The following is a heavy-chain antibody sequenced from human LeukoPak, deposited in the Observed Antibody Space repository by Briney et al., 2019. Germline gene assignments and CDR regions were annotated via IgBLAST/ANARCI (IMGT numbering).Heavy chain of an antibody. CDR3: AREGGIAYYDSSGYSYFDY. V-gene: IGHV3-21*01. Sequence: GGSLRLSCAAPGFTFSSYSMNWVRQAPGKGLEWVSSISSSSSYIYYADSVKGRFTISTDNAKNSLYLQMNSLRAEDTAVYYCAREGGIAYYDSSGYSYFDYWGQGTLVTVSS. CDR1: GFTFSSYS. D-gene: IGHD3-22*01. J-gene: IGHJ4*02. CDR2: ISSSSSYI.